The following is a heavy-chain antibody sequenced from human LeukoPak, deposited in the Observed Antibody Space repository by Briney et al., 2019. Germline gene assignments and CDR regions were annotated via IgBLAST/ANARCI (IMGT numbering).Heavy chain of an antibody. CDR1: GFTFSSYG. Sequence: GGSLRLSCAASGFTFSSYGMHWVRQAPGKGLEWVAVIWYDGSNKYYADSGKGRFTISRDNSKNTLNLQMNSLRAEDTAVYYCAKQTTGTFDYWGQGTLVTVSS. CDR2: IWYDGSNK. CDR3: AKQTTGTFDY. D-gene: IGHD1-1*01. V-gene: IGHV3-33*06. J-gene: IGHJ4*02.